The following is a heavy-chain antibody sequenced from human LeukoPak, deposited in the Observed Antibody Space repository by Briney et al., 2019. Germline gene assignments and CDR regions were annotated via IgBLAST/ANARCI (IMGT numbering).Heavy chain of an antibody. V-gene: IGHV1-2*02. J-gene: IGHJ4*02. CDR1: GYTFTGYY. D-gene: IGHD6-13*01. Sequence: ASVKLSFKASGYTFTGYYVHWVRQGPGQGLEWMGWINPNSGATNYAQKFQGRVTMTRDTSISTAYMELNRLRSDDTAVYYCARVSEGRLWYAYWGQGALVTVSS. CDR3: ARVSEGRLWYAY. CDR2: INPNSGAT.